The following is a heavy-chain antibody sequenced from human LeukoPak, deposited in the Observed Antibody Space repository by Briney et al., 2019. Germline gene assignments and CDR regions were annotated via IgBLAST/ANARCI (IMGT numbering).Heavy chain of an antibody. Sequence: TSETLSLTCTVSDGSISIYYWSWIRQPPGKGLEWIGYVYSSGNTNYSPSLKGRAIISADTSKYQFSLKLTSVTAADTAVYYCVRDRELTYWGQGILVTVSS. J-gene: IGHJ4*02. V-gene: IGHV4-4*08. CDR2: VYSSGNT. CDR3: VRDRELTY. D-gene: IGHD3-10*01. CDR1: DGSISIYY.